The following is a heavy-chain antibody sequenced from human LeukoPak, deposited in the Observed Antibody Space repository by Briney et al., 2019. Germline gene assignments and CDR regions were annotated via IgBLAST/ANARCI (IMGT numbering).Heavy chain of an antibody. V-gene: IGHV3-23*01. CDR2: ISCSGGST. D-gene: IGHD4-17*01. CDR3: AKDMTAVTPFFDY. Sequence: GGSLRLSCAASGFTFSSYAMSWVRQAPGKGLEWVSAISCSGGSTYYADSVKGRFTISRGNPKNTLYLQMNSLRAEHTAVYYCAKDMTAVTPFFDYWGQGTLVTVSS. CDR1: GFTFSSYA. J-gene: IGHJ4*02.